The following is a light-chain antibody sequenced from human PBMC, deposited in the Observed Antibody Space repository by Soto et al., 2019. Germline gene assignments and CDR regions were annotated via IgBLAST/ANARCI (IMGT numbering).Light chain of an antibody. V-gene: IGKV3-20*01. CDR3: QQYGCSGT. J-gene: IGKJ1*01. CDR1: QSVSSN. CDR2: GAS. Sequence: EIVMGDSPASLSLSPGRGSTLACRASQSVSSNLAWYQQKPGQAPRLLIYGASSRATVIPDMFSGSGSGTDFSLTISRLEPEHFADYYCQQYGCSGTFGQGTKVDIK.